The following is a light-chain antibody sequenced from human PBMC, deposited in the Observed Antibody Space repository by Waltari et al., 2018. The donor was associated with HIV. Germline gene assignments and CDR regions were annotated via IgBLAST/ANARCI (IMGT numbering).Light chain of an antibody. Sequence: DIVMTQSPDSLAVSLGARATINCKSRQSVLYSSNNKNYLAWYQQKPGQPPKLLIYWASTRESGVPDRFSGSGSGTDFTLTINSLQSEDVAVYYCQQYYSTPLTFGGGTKVEIK. CDR2: WAS. CDR1: QSVLYSSNNKNY. CDR3: QQYYSTPLT. J-gene: IGKJ4*01. V-gene: IGKV4-1*01.